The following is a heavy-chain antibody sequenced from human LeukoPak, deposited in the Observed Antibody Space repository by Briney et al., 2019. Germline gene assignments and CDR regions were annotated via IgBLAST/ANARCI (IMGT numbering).Heavy chain of an antibody. CDR1: GGSFSGYY. V-gene: IGHV4-34*01. CDR3: ARTIVVVVAAVLRSWFDP. D-gene: IGHD2-15*01. J-gene: IGHJ5*02. Sequence: SETLSLTRAVYGGSFSGYYWSWIRQPPGKGLEWIGEINHSGSTNYNPSLKSRVTISVDTSKNQFSLKLSSVTAADTAVYYCARTIVVVVAAVLRSWFDPWGQGTLVTVSS. CDR2: INHSGST.